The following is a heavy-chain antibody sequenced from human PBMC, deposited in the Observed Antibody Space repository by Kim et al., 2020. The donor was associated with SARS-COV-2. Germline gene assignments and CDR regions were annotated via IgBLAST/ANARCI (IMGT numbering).Heavy chain of an antibody. Sequence: GGTTEYAASVKGRFTISRDDSKSIAYLQMNSLKTEDTAVYYCTRDDYEDYWGQGTLVTVSS. CDR2: GGTT. V-gene: IGHV3-49*02. J-gene: IGHJ4*02. CDR3: TRDDYEDY. D-gene: IGHD4-17*01.